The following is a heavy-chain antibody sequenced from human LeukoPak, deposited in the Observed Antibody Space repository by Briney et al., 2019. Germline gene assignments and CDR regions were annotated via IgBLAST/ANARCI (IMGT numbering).Heavy chain of an antibody. Sequence: GGSLRLSCAASGFTFSSYAMSWVRQAPGKGLEWVSAISGSGGSTYYADSVKGRFTISRDNSKNTLYLQMNSLRAEDTAVYYCAKDQCGGGCEGWFDPWGQGTLVTVSS. V-gene: IGHV3-23*01. CDR2: ISGSGGST. D-gene: IGHD2-21*02. CDR1: GFTFSSYA. J-gene: IGHJ5*02. CDR3: AKDQCGGGCEGWFDP.